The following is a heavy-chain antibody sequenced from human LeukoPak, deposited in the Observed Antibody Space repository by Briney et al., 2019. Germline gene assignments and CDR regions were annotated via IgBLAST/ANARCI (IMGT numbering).Heavy chain of an antibody. Sequence: NPSETLSLTCAVYGGSFSGYYWSWIRQPPGKGLEWIGEINHSGSTNYNPSLKSRVTISVDTSKNQFSLKLSSATAADTAVYYCARRSSSWKPSDYWGQGTLVTVSS. V-gene: IGHV4-34*01. CDR3: ARRSSSWKPSDY. CDR1: GGSFSGYY. D-gene: IGHD6-13*01. J-gene: IGHJ4*02. CDR2: INHSGST.